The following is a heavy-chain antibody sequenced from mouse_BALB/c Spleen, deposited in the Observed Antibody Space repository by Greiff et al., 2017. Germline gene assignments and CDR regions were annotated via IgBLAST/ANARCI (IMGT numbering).Heavy chain of an antibody. CDR2: ILPGSGST. D-gene: IGHD2-3*01. Sequence: VQLQQSGAELMKPGASVKISCKATGYTFSSYWIEWVKQRPGHGLEWIGEILPGSGSTNCNEKFKGKATFTADTSSNTAYMQLSSLTSEDSAVYYCARRYDGYGVDYAMDYWGQGTSVTVSS. CDR3: ARRYDGYGVDYAMDY. J-gene: IGHJ4*01. CDR1: GYTFSSYW. V-gene: IGHV1-9*01.